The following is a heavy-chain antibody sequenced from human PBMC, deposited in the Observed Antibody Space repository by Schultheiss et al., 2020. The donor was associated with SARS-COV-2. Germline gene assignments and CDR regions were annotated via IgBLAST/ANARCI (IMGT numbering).Heavy chain of an antibody. D-gene: IGHD3-3*01. CDR2: IRSKAYGGTT. J-gene: IGHJ4*02. Sequence: GGSLRLSCTASGFTFGDYAMSWVRQAPGKGLEWVGFIRSKAYGGTTEYAASVKGRFTISRDDSKSIAYLQMNSLKTEDTAVYYCTRDRPNDFWSGPDYWGQGTLVTVSS. V-gene: IGHV3-49*04. CDR3: TRDRPNDFWSGPDY. CDR1: GFTFGDYA.